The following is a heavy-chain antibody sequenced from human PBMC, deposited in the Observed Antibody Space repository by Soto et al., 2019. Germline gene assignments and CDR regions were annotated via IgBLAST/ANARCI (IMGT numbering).Heavy chain of an antibody. CDR1: GFTFSSYG. CDR3: ARDRLRYSYGPRYYYYGMDV. J-gene: IGHJ6*02. D-gene: IGHD5-18*01. V-gene: IGHV3-33*01. Sequence: SLSLSCAAXGFTFSSYGMHWVRQAPGKGLEWVAVIWYDGSNKYYADSVKGRFTISRDNSKNTLYLQMNSLRAEDTAVYYCARDRLRYSYGPRYYYYGMDVWGQGTTVTVSS. CDR2: IWYDGSNK.